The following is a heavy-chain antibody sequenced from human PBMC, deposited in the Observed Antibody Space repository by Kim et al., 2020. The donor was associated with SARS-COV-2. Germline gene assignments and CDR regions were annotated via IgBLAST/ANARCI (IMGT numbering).Heavy chain of an antibody. J-gene: IGHJ4*02. D-gene: IGHD5-18*01. Sequence: GGSLRLSCEVSGITFSDVHMDWVRQAPGKGLEWIGRVRMKDRGHTTEYATSVKGRFVVSRDDSKNTGYLQMNSLKTDDTAVYYCASSRGGGILDHWGQGTLVSVSS. V-gene: IGHV3-72*01. CDR1: GITFSDVH. CDR3: ASSRGGGILDH. CDR2: VRMKDRGHTT.